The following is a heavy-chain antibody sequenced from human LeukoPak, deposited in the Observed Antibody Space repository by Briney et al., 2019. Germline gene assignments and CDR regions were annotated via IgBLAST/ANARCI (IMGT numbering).Heavy chain of an antibody. CDR3: AKDRISSSWYGEDAFDI. Sequence: GGSLRLSCVGSGFRFGSDLMHWVRPAPGKGLEGVAFIRYYGSNKYYADSVKGRFTISRDNSKNTLYLQMNSLRAEDTAVYYCAKDRISSSWYGEDAFDIWGQGTMVTVSS. J-gene: IGHJ3*02. CDR2: IRYYGSNK. V-gene: IGHV3-30*02. CDR1: GFRFGSDL. D-gene: IGHD6-13*01.